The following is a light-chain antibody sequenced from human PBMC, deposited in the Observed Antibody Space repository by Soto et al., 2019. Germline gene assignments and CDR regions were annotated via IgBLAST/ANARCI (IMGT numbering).Light chain of an antibody. J-gene: IGKJ1*01. V-gene: IGKV3-20*01. CDR1: QYVTNRL. CDR2: GAYVAL. Sequence: EIVLTQSPGTLSLSPGERATLSCRASQYVTNRLLAWYQQKPGQAPRLLVYGAYVALYRATGIPDKFSGSGLGTDFTFTISRLEPKDLAVYYCQQYDMSPWTFGQGTNVEIK. CDR3: QQYDMSPWT.